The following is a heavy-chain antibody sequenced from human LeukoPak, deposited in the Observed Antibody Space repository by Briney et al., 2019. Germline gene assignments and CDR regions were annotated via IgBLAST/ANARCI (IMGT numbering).Heavy chain of an antibody. Sequence: GGSLRLSCTVSGIAFRNYPMNWVRQAPGKGLEWVSFISSDGGGTHYAGSVKGRFTISRDNSKNTLYLQMNSLRAEDTAVYYCARVGCSSTSCYAGGWFDPWGQGTLVTVSS. J-gene: IGHJ5*02. CDR1: GIAFRNYP. CDR2: ISSDGGGT. V-gene: IGHV3-23*01. D-gene: IGHD2-2*01. CDR3: ARVGCSSTSCYAGGWFDP.